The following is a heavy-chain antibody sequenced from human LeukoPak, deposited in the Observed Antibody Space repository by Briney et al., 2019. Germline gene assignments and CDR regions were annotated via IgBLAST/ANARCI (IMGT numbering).Heavy chain of an antibody. D-gene: IGHD1-26*01. V-gene: IGHV3-74*01. CDR1: GFTFSRYI. J-gene: IGHJ4*02. CDR2: INSDGSTI. CDR3: ARAAYYRFDY. Sequence: GGSLRLSCAASGFTFSRYIVSWVRQAPGKGLEWVARINSDGSTINHADSVRGRFTISRDNAENTLYLQMSSLRAEDTAIYFCARAAYYRFDYWGQGTLVTVSS.